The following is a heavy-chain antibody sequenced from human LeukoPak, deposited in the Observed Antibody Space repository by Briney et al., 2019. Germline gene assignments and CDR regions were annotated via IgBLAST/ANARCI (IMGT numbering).Heavy chain of an antibody. J-gene: IGHJ3*02. CDR1: GYTLTAYY. D-gene: IGHD3-22*01. CDR2: INPNSGGT. V-gene: IGHV1-2*06. Sequence: ASVKVSCKASGYTLTAYYLHWVRQAPGQGLEWIGRINPNSGGTTYAQKFQGRVTMTRDTSIGTAYMELSSLRSDDTAVYYCARPYYDSSGLYVDAFDIWGQGTMVTVSS. CDR3: ARPYYDSSGLYVDAFDI.